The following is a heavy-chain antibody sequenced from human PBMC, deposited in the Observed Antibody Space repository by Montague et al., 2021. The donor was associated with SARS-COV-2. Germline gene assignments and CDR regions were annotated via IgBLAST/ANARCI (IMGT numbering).Heavy chain of an antibody. D-gene: IGHD3-10*01. CDR3: AHRGMIRGLIFDY. CDR1: GFSLRSDDEG. Sequence: PALVTPTQTLTLTCTFSGFSLRSDDEGVAWIRQPPGQALEWLAVIHWNGDKRYSPSLQRRLTITKDTSENQVVLTMTNMDPVDTATYYCAHRGMIRGLIFDYWGQGTLVTVSS. J-gene: IGHJ4*02. CDR2: IHWNGDK. V-gene: IGHV2-5*01.